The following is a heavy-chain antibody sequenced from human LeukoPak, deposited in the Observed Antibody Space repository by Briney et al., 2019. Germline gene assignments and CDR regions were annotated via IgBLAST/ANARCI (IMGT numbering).Heavy chain of an antibody. J-gene: IGHJ4*02. Sequence: GGSLRLSCAASGFTFSSYAMSWVRQAPGKGLEWVSAISGSGGSTYYADSVKGRFTISRDNSKNTLYLQMNSLRVEDTAMYYCAKDSTLVEFDYWGQGTLVTVSP. CDR1: GFTFSSYA. V-gene: IGHV3-23*01. CDR3: AKDSTLVEFDY. D-gene: IGHD2-21*01. CDR2: ISGSGGST.